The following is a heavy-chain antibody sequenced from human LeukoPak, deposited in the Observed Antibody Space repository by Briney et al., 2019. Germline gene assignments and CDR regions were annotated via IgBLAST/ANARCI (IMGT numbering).Heavy chain of an antibody. Sequence: ASVKVSCKVSGYTLTELSMHWARQAPGKGLEWMGGFDPEGGETIYAQKFQGRVTMTEDTSTDTAYMELSSLRSEDTAVYYCATIVVVPAAIAYNWFDPWGQGTLVTVSS. J-gene: IGHJ5*02. CDR3: ATIVVVPAAIAYNWFDP. V-gene: IGHV1-24*01. D-gene: IGHD2-2*01. CDR1: GYTLTELS. CDR2: FDPEGGET.